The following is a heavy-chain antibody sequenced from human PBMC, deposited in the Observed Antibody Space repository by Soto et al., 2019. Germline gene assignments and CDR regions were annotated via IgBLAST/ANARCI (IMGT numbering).Heavy chain of an antibody. J-gene: IGHJ4*02. V-gene: IGHV3-33*01. CDR2: IWYDGSNK. D-gene: IGHD1-26*01. CDR3: ARRGSGTYNFDY. CDR1: GFTLSSYG. Sequence: SLRLSCAASGFTLSSYGMHWVRQAPGKGLEWVAVIWYDGSNKYYADSVKGRFTISRDNSKNTLYLQMNSLRAEDTAVYYCARRGSGTYNFDYWGQGTLVTVSS.